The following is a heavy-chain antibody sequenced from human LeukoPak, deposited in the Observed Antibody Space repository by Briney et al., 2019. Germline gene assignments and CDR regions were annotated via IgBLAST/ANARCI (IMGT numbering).Heavy chain of an antibody. CDR3: AREERELFDY. D-gene: IGHD1-26*01. V-gene: IGHV3-21*01. CDR1: GXAFSLYT. CDR2: ISSSNKYI. Sequence: GGSLRLSCAASGXAFSLYTVNWVRQAPGKGLEWVSSISSSNKYIFYADSVKGRFTISRDNAKNSLYLQMNSLRAEDTAVYYCAREERELFDYWGQGTLVTVSS. J-gene: IGHJ4*02.